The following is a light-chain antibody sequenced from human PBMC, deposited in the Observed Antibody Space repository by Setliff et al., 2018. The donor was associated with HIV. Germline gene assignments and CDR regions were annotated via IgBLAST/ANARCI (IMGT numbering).Light chain of an antibody. V-gene: IGLV1-44*01. CDR1: SSNIGSNS. Sequence: QSVLTQPPSASGTPGQRVTISCSGSSSNIGSNSVNWYQQLPGTAPKLLIYSNNQRPSGIPARCSGSKSGTSASLAISGLQSEDEADYYCAAWDDSLNAFYVFGTGTKVTVL. CDR2: SNN. CDR3: AAWDDSLNAFYV. J-gene: IGLJ1*01.